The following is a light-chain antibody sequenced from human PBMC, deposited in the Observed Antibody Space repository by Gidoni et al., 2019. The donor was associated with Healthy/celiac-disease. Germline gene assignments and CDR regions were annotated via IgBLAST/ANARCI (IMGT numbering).Light chain of an antibody. Sequence: QSALTQPPSASGSPGQSVTISCTGTSSDVGGYNYVPWYQQHQGKAPKLMIYEVSKRPSGVPDRFAGSKSGNTASLTVSGLKAEDEADYYCSSYAGSNEVFGGGTKLTVL. V-gene: IGLV2-8*01. CDR2: EVS. J-gene: IGLJ2*01. CDR1: SSDVGGYNY. CDR3: SSYAGSNEV.